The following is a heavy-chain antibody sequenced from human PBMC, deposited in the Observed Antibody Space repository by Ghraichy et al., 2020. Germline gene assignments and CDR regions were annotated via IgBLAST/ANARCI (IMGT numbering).Heavy chain of an antibody. CDR3: AKARLGIIDGTDAFDI. D-gene: IGHD1-14*01. CDR2: ISGSGGST. CDR1: GFTFSSYA. J-gene: IGHJ3*02. V-gene: IGHV3-23*01. Sequence: GGSLRLSCAASGFTFSSYAMSWVRQAPGKGLEWVSAISGSGGSTYYADSVKGRFTISRDNSKNTLYLQMNSLRAEDTAVYYCAKARLGIIDGTDAFDIWGQGTMVTVSS.